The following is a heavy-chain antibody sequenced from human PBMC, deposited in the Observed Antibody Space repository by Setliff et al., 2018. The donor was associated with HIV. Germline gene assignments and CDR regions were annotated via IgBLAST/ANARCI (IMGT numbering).Heavy chain of an antibody. CDR3: ARQLSNSFDY. D-gene: IGHD1-1*01. CDR2: ISPDNGNR. J-gene: IGHJ4*02. CDR1: GYSFSNYA. V-gene: IGHV1-2*02. Sequence: ASVKVSCKASGYSFSNYAMNWVRQAPGQGLEWMGWISPDNGNRRILRRFQGRVTMTRDTSINTAYMELSGLTSDDTAVYYYARQLSNSFDYWGQGALVTVSS.